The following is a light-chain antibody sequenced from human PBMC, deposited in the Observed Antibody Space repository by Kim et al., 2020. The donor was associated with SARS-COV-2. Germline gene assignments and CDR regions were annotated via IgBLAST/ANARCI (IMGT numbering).Light chain of an antibody. V-gene: IGLV6-57*03. Sequence: GKTGTSSCTPSGGSIASNYVQWYQQRPGSAPTTVIYEDNQRPSGVPDRFSGSIDSSSNSASLTISGLKTEDEADYYCQSYDSSNVVFGGGTQLTVL. CDR1: GGSIASNY. J-gene: IGLJ2*01. CDR3: QSYDSSNVV. CDR2: EDN.